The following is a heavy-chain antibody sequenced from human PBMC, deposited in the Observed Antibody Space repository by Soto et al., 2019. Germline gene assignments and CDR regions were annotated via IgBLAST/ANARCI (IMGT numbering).Heavy chain of an antibody. CDR1: GGTFSSYA. CDR3: ARGPVGATTPWYFDY. D-gene: IGHD1-26*01. J-gene: IGHJ4*02. V-gene: IGHV1-69*01. Sequence: QVQLVQSGAEVKKPGSSVKVSCKASGGTFSSYASSWVRQAPGQGLEWMGGIIPIFGTANYAQKFQGRVTITVDESKSTAYMELSSLRSEDTAVYYCARGPVGATTPWYFDYWGQGTLVTVSS. CDR2: IIPIFGTA.